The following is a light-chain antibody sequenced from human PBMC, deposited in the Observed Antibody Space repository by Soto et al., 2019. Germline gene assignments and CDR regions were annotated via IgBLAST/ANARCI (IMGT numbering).Light chain of an antibody. Sequence: EIVLTQSPGTLSLSPGERATLSCRASQSVSSSYLAWYQQKPGQAPRLLIYGASSRATGIPDRFSGSGSGTDFILTISRLEAEDFAVYYFPQYGSSPLFTFGPGTKVDVK. CDR2: GAS. CDR1: QSVSSSY. CDR3: PQYGSSPLFT. V-gene: IGKV3-20*01. J-gene: IGKJ3*01.